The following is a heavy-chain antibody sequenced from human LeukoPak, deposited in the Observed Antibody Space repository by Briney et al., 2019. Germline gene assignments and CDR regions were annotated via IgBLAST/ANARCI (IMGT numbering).Heavy chain of an antibody. CDR1: GYTFTGYY. CDR2: INPNSGGT. V-gene: IGHV1-2*02. D-gene: IGHD1-1*01. J-gene: IGHJ3*02. CDR3: ARLTTLLDAFDI. Sequence: ASVKVSCKASGYTFTGYYMHWVRQAPGQGLEWMGWINPNSGGTNYAQKFQGRVTMTRDTSISTACMELSRLRSDDTAVYYCARLTTLLDAFDIWGQGTMVTVSS.